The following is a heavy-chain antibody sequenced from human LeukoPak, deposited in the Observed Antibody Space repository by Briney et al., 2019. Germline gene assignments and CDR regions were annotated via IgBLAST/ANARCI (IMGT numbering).Heavy chain of an antibody. CDR3: ARDVRFLGVDY. Sequence: GGSLRLSCAASGFTFSSYSMNWVRQAPGKGLEWVSYISSSSSTIYYADSVKGRFTISRDNAKNSLYLQMNSLRAEDTAVYYCARDVRFLGVDYWGQGTLVTVSS. CDR2: ISSSSSTI. J-gene: IGHJ4*02. CDR1: GFTFSSYS. V-gene: IGHV3-48*01. D-gene: IGHD3-3*01.